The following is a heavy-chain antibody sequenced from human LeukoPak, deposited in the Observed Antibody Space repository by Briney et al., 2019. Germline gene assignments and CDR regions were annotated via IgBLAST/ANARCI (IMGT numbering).Heavy chain of an antibody. CDR3: AKGAYDYIEIAYFDY. CDR2: IIGSSGST. CDR1: GFSFNNYA. J-gene: IGHJ4*02. V-gene: IGHV3-23*01. Sequence: GGSLRLSCVASGFSFNNYAMNWVRQAPGTGLVWVSLIIGSSGSTFYADSVKGRFTISRDKSKNTLYLQMNSLRAEYTAVYYCAKGAYDYIEIAYFDYWGQGSLVTVSS. D-gene: IGHD5-12*01.